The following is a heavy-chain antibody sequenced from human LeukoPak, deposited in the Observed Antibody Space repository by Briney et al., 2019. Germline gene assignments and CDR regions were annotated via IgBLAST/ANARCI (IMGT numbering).Heavy chain of an antibody. D-gene: IGHD2-2*02. Sequence: PGRSLRLSCATSGFTFSSYAMSWVRQAPGRGLEWVSVISGSGGSTYYADSVKGRFTISRDNSKNTLYLQMSSLRAEDTAEYYCAKGSSSNCYTGLDYWGQGTLVTVSS. CDR2: ISGSGGST. J-gene: IGHJ4*02. CDR1: GFTFSSYA. V-gene: IGHV3-23*01. CDR3: AKGSSSNCYTGLDY.